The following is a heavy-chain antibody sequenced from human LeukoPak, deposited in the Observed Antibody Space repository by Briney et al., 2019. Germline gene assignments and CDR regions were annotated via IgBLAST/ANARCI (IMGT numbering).Heavy chain of an antibody. V-gene: IGHV3-23*01. CDR2: SSGSGGST. J-gene: IGHJ4*02. CDR1: GCTFIYYA. CDR3: ATDGSSGLWLH. D-gene: IGHD3-22*01. Sequence: GGSVRVSCAASGCTFIYYAMSWVRQAPGKGLEWISASSGSGGSTFYADSLKGRFTISRDNSKNTLYLQMHSLRVEDTPLYYCATDGSSGLWLHWGEGTVDTVS.